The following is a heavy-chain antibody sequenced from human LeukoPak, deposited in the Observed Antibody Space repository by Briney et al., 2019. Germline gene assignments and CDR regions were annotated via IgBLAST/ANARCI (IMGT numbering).Heavy chain of an antibody. D-gene: IGHD2-2*01. CDR3: ARGGGFYCSSTSCTTYNWFDP. J-gene: IGHJ5*02. CDR1: GGSISSYY. V-gene: IGHV4-59*01. Sequence: SETLSLTCTVSGGSISSYYWSWVRQPPGKGLEWIGYIYYSGSTNYNPSLKSRVTISVDTSKNQFSLKLSSVTAADTAVYYCARGGGFYCSSTSCTTYNWFDPWGQGTLVTVSS. CDR2: IYYSGST.